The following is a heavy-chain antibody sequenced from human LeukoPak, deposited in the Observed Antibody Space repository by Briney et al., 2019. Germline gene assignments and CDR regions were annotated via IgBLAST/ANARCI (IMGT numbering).Heavy chain of an antibody. D-gene: IGHD3-9*01. J-gene: IGHJ3*02. CDR1: GFTFSSYG. CDR3: AGSLRYFDWLVPDDAFDI. V-gene: IGHV3-30*02. Sequence: GGSLRLSCAASGFTFSSYGMHWVRQAPGKGLEWVAFIRYDGSNKYYADSVKGRFTISRDNSKNTLYLQMNSLRAEDTAVYYCAGSLRYFDWLVPDDAFDIWGQGTMVTVSS. CDR2: IRYDGSNK.